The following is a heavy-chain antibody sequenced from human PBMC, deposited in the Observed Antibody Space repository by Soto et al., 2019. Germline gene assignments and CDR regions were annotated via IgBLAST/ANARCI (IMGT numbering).Heavy chain of an antibody. J-gene: IGHJ4*02. D-gene: IGHD3-10*01. CDR1: GFRFSDHY. V-gene: IGHV3-11*01. CDR2: ISGDATTT. Sequence: GGSLRLSCAASGFRFSDHYMTWIRQAPGKGLEWVSKISGDATTTYYADSVKGRFTVSRDNAKNSVYLQMNSLRVEDAAVYYCASDPYYYASGFWGQGTLVTVSS. CDR3: ASDPYYYASGF.